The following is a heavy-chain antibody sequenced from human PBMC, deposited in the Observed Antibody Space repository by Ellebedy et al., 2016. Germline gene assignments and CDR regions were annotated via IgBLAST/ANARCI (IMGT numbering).Heavy chain of an antibody. CDR1: GFTVSNNY. CDR3: ARDPPSILARTWG. CDR2: IYSGGST. Sequence: GESLKISXAASGFTVSNNYMRWVRQAPGKGLECVSIIYSGGSTCYAHSVKGRFTISRDNSKNTLYLQMNSLRAEDTAVYYCARDPPSILARTWGWGQGTLVTVSS. J-gene: IGHJ4*02. V-gene: IGHV3-66*01. D-gene: IGHD7-27*01.